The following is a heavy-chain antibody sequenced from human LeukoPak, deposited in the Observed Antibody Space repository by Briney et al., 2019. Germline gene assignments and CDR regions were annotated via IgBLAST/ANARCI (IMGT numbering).Heavy chain of an antibody. Sequence: SGGSLRLSCAASGFTFSSYSMNWVRQAPGKGLEWVSSISSSSSYIYYADSVKGRFTISRDNAKNSLYLQMNGLRAEDTAVYYCARDVTRGDYGPGYWGQGTLVTVSS. J-gene: IGHJ4*02. CDR2: ISSSSSYI. CDR3: ARDVTRGDYGPGY. CDR1: GFTFSSYS. D-gene: IGHD4-17*01. V-gene: IGHV3-21*01.